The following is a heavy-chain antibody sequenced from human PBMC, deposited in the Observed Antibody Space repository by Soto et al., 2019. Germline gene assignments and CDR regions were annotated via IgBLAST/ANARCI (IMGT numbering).Heavy chain of an antibody. CDR3: ARDDSVTYFDY. Sequence: PRWGLRASCSASVFACSASPMHWFRHPPGKALQWVAVISYDGSNTYYADSVKGRFTVSRDNSKNTLFLQVNILTAEDTAVYLFARDDSVTYFDYCGRGTLVIVCS. CDR1: VFACSASP. D-gene: IGHD3-22*01. J-gene: IGHJ4*02. V-gene: IGHV3-30*14. CDR2: ISYDGSNT.